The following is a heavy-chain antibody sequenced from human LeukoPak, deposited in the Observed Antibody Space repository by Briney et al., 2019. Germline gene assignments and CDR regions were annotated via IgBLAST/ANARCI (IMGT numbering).Heavy chain of an antibody. D-gene: IGHD2-2*01. CDR1: GYTFTGYY. Sequence: ASMKLSCTASGYTFTGYYMHWVRQAPGQGLEWMGWINPNSGGTNYAQQFQGRVTMTRDTSISTAYMELSRLRSDDTAVYYCARDRFRVVPAAMPDYWGQGTLVTVSS. V-gene: IGHV1-2*02. J-gene: IGHJ4*02. CDR3: ARDRFRVVPAAMPDY. CDR2: INPNSGGT.